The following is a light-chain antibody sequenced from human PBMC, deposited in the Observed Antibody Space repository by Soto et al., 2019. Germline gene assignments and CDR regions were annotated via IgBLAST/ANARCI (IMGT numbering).Light chain of an antibody. Sequence: QSALTQPASVSGSPGQSITISCTGSSSDIGAFNYVAWYQQHPGKAPKLIIHGVTNRPSGVSNRFSGSKSGNTASLTISGLQAEDEAEYYCSSYTNINTRACVFGTGTKLTVL. CDR3: SSYTNINTRACV. V-gene: IGLV2-14*01. CDR1: SSDIGAFNY. J-gene: IGLJ1*01. CDR2: GVT.